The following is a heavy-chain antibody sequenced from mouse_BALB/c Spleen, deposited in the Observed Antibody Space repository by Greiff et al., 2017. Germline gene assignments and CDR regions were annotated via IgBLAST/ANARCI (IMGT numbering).Heavy chain of an antibody. CDR2: IWAGGST. CDR1: GFSLTSYG. J-gene: IGHJ3*01. Sequence: VKLVESGPGLVAPSQSLSITCTVSGFSLTSYGVHWVRQPPGKGLEWLGVIWAGGSTNYNSALMSRLSISKDNSKSQVFLKMNSLQTDDTAMYYCARDGDYYGSSYSYWGQGTLVTVSA. D-gene: IGHD1-1*01. CDR3: ARDGDYYGSSYSY. V-gene: IGHV2-9*02.